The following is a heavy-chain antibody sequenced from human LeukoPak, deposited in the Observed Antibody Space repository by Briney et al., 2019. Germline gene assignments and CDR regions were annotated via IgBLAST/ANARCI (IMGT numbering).Heavy chain of an antibody. CDR1: GFTFSSYS. J-gene: IGHJ4*02. V-gene: IGHV3-21*01. Sequence: GGSLRLSCAASGFTFSSYSMSWVRQAPGKGLEWVSSISSSSSYIYYADSVKGRFTISRDNAKNSLYLQMNSLRAEDTAVYYCARSPNYKGYFDYWGQGTLVTVSS. D-gene: IGHD3-10*01. CDR3: ARSPNYKGYFDY. CDR2: ISSSSSYI.